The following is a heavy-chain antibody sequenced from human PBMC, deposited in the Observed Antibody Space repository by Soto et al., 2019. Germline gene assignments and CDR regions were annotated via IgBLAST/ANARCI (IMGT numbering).Heavy chain of an antibody. J-gene: IGHJ3*02. Sequence: QVQLQESDAGLVKASQTLSLTCTVSGGSVSSGAYYWTWIRQRPGQGLEWIAYIYYSGSPYYSPSLKSRLSRSLDTSKNQFSLRLSSVTAADTAMYYCARARLRAVYAFDIWGQGTMVTVSS. D-gene: IGHD5-12*01. CDR3: ARARLRAVYAFDI. CDR2: IYYSGSP. V-gene: IGHV4-31*03. CDR1: GGSVSSGAYY.